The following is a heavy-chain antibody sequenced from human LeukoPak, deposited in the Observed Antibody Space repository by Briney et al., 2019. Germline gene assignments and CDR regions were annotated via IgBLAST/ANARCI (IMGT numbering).Heavy chain of an antibody. CDR2: IRYDGTNK. CDR3: VRDWGYDSSGYWQKYFDT. CDR1: GFIFSSYG. V-gene: IGHV3-30*02. J-gene: IGHJ4*02. Sequence: GGSLRLSCAASGFIFSSYGMHWVRQAPGKGLEWVAFIRYDGTNKYYADSVKGRFTISRDNAKNTLYLQMNSLRAEDTAVYYCVRDWGYDSSGYWQKYFDTWGQGTLVTVSS. D-gene: IGHD3-22*01.